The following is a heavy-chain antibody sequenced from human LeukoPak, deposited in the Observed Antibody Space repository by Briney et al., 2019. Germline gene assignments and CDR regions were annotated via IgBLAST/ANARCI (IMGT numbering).Heavy chain of an antibody. Sequence: PSETLSLTCTVSGGSISSSSYYWGWIRQPPGKGLEWIGSIYYSGSTYYNPSLKSRVTISVDTSKNQFSLKLSSVTAADTAVYYCARDSGSSFPFDYWGQGTLVTVSS. CDR3: ARDSGSSFPFDY. J-gene: IGHJ4*02. CDR1: GGSISSSSYY. V-gene: IGHV4-39*02. D-gene: IGHD6-13*01. CDR2: IYYSGST.